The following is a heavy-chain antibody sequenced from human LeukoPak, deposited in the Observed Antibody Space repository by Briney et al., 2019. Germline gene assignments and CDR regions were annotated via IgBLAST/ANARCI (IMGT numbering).Heavy chain of an antibody. CDR3: TRVPRSRYCSGGSCYTGRYYFDY. J-gene: IGHJ4*02. CDR2: INPNSGGT. D-gene: IGHD2-15*01. CDR1: GYTFTSYD. Sequence: ASVKVSCKASGYTFTSYDINWVRQATGQGLEWMGWINPNSGGTNYAQKFQGRVTMTRDTSISTAYMELSRLRSDDTAVYYCTRVPRSRYCSGGSCYTGRYYFDYWGQGTLVTVSS. V-gene: IGHV1-2*02.